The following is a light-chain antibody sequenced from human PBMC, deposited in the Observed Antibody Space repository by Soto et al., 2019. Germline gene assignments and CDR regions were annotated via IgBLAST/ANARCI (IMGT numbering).Light chain of an antibody. CDR2: GNN. CDR3: QSYDNRLRGWL. J-gene: IGLJ2*01. Sequence: QSVLTQPPSLSEAPGQRVTISCTGSSSNIGAGFDVHWYQQLPGTAPKLLIYGNNNRPSGVPDRFSASKSGTSASLAITGLEAEDEDDDDCQSYDNRLRGWLFGGGTKVTVL. CDR1: SSNIGAGFD. V-gene: IGLV1-40*01.